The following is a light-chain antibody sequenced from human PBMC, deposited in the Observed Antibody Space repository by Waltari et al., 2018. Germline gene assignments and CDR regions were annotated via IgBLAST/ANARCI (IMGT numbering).Light chain of an antibody. CDR1: QSVNNY. Sequence: EIVLTQSPATLSLSPGERATLSCRASQSVNNYLAWYQQKPGHAPRLLIYDASNRATGFPARFSGSVSGTEFTISSSSLEPEEFAVYHCQQRSNWPPITFGQGTRLEIK. J-gene: IGKJ5*01. CDR3: QQRSNWPPIT. V-gene: IGKV3-11*01. CDR2: DAS.